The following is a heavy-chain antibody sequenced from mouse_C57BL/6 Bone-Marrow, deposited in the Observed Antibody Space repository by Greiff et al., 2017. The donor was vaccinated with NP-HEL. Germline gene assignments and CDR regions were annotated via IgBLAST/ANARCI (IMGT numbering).Heavy chain of an antibody. CDR3: ARSPYYGSSYGYFDV. CDR1: GFTFTDYY. CDR2: IRNKANGYTT. V-gene: IGHV7-3*01. Sequence: EVKLVESGGGLVQPGGSLSLSCAASGFTFTDYYMSWVRQPPGKALEWLGFIRNKANGYTTEYSASVKGRFTISRDNSQSILYLQMNALRAKDSATYYCARSPYYGSSYGYFDVWGTGTTVTVSS. J-gene: IGHJ1*03. D-gene: IGHD1-1*01.